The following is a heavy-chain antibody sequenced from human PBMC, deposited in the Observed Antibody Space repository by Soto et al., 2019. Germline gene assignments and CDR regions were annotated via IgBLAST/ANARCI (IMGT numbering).Heavy chain of an antibody. CDR1: GYSFTSFW. D-gene: IGHD2-2*01. CDR2: IYPGDFDT. V-gene: IGHV5-51*01. J-gene: IGHJ4*02. Sequence: PGESLKISCNGSGYSFTSFWIAWVRQMPGKGLEWMGIIYPGDFDTRYSPSFQGQVTISADKSINTAYLQWSSLKASDTAMYYCARSLSPLDPYHLDYWGQGPMVTVSS. CDR3: ARSLSPLDPYHLDY.